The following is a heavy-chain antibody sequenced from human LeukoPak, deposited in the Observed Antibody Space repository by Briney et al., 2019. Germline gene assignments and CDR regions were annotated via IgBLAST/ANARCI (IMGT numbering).Heavy chain of an antibody. CDR3: AKEVEDFRAYYGMDV. CDR2: IWFDGSKQ. Sequence: GRSLRLSCAASGYTFSSYGMHWVRQPPGKGLEWVAAIWFDGSKQIYEDSVRGRFTISRDDSKNTLYLQMNSLRAEDTAVYYCAKEVEDFRAYYGMDVGGQGTTVTVSS. J-gene: IGHJ6*02. D-gene: IGHD2-15*01. CDR1: GYTFSSYG. V-gene: IGHV3-33*06.